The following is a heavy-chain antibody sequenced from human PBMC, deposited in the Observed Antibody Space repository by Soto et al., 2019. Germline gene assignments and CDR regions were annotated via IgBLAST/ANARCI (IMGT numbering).Heavy chain of an antibody. CDR2: INPSSGGA. V-gene: IGHV1-2*04. CDR3: ARGAAMADYCHYGMDV. D-gene: IGHD5-18*01. Sequence: ASVKVSCKASGHTFTGYYLHWVRQAPGQGLEWMGWINPSSGGANIAQKFQGWVTMTRDTSIDTAYMELTRLRSDDTAVYYCARGAAMADYCHYGMDVWGQGTPVTVSS. CDR1: GHTFTGYY. J-gene: IGHJ6*02.